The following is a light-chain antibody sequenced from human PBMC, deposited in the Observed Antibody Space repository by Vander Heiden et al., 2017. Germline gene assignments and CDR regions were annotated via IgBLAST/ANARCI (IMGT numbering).Light chain of an antibody. Sequence: TQMTPSPSALSASAGDRVTITCRASQGISHYLNWYQQKPGQAPDLLIYGASSLQSGVPSRFSGSGSGTDFTLTITSLQPEDFATYYCQQCDNTPRTFGQGTKVEI. CDR1: QGISHY. CDR3: QQCDNTPRT. V-gene: IGKV1-39*01. CDR2: GAS. J-gene: IGKJ1*01.